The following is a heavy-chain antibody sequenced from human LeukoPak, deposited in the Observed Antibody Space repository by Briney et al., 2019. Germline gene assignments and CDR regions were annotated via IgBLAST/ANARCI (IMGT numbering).Heavy chain of an antibody. CDR2: LNPNNGGT. V-gene: IGHV1-2*02. Sequence: ASVKVSCKASGYTFTGHYLHWVRQAPGQGLEWMGWLNPNNGGTKYAQKFQGRVTMTRDTSITTAYMEVSSLRSDDTAVYYCARYCPSSCNAGDTFDIWGQGTVVTVSS. J-gene: IGHJ3*02. CDR1: GYTFTGHY. CDR3: ARYCPSSCNAGDTFDI. D-gene: IGHD2-2*01.